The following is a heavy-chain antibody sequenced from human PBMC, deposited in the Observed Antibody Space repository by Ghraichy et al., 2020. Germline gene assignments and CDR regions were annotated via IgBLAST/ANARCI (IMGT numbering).Heavy chain of an antibody. V-gene: IGHV4-34*01. D-gene: IGHD6-13*01. Sequence: ESLNISCAVFGGSFSDYFWSWIRQPPGKGLEWIGEINHSGSTKYNPSLKSRVTISVDTSKNQFSLKLNSVIAADTAVYYCARYSSNSYDDAFDSWGQGTTVTVSS. CDR2: INHSGST. CDR3: ARYSSNSYDDAFDS. CDR1: GGSFSDYF. J-gene: IGHJ3*01.